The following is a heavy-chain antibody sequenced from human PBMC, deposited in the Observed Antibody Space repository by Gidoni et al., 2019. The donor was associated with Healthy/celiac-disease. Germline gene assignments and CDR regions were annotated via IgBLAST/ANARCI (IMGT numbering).Heavy chain of an antibody. V-gene: IGHV5-51*03. CDR3: ARRPYSYGWAGAFDI. D-gene: IGHD5-18*01. CDR2: IYPGDSDT. CDR1: GYSFTSYW. Sequence: EVQPVQSGAEVNKPGESLKIPCNGSGYSFTSYWIGWVRQMPGKGLEWMGIIYPGDSDTRYSPSFQGQVTISADKSISTAYLQWSSLKASDTAMYYCARRPYSYGWAGAFDIWGQGTMVTVSS. J-gene: IGHJ3*02.